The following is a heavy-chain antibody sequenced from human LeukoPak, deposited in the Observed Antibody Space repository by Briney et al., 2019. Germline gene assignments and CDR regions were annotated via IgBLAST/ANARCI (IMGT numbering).Heavy chain of an antibody. V-gene: IGHV4-59*08. CDR1: SGSISSYY. CDR3: ARWSFGSGSYAFDI. D-gene: IGHD3-10*01. J-gene: IGHJ3*02. CDR2: IYYSGTT. Sequence: SETLSLTCTFSSGSISSYYWNWVRQPPGKGLEWIGYIYYSGTTNYNPSLKSRVTMSVDTSKNQFSLKLNSVTAADTAVYYCARWSFGSGSYAFDIWGQGTMVTVSS.